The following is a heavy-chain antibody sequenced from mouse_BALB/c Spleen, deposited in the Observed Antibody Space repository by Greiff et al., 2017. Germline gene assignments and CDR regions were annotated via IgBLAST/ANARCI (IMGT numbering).Heavy chain of an antibody. CDR3: ARWGYYGKDYYAMDY. D-gene: IGHD2-1*01. CDR2: IYPGDGDT. J-gene: IGHJ4*01. Sequence: VQLQQSGAELVRPGSSVKISCKASGYAFSSYWMNWVKQRPGQGLEWIGQIYPGDGDTNYNGKFKGKATLTADKSSSTAYMQLSSLTSEDSAVYFCARWGYYGKDYYAMDYWGQGTSVTVSS. CDR1: GYAFSSYW. V-gene: IGHV1-80*01.